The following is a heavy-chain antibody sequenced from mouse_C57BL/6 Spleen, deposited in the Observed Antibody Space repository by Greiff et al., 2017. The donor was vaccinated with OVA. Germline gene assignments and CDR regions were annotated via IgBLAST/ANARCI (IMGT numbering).Heavy chain of an antibody. V-gene: IGHV1-26*01. D-gene: IGHD4-1*01. J-gene: IGHJ2*01. Sequence: VQLQQSGPELVKPGASVKISCKASGYTFTDYYMNWVKQSHGKSLEWIGDINPNNGGTSYNQKFKGKATLTVDKSPSTAYMELRSLTSEDSAVYYCARSGYFDYWGQGTTLTVSS. CDR1: GYTFTDYY. CDR2: INPNNGGT. CDR3: ARSGYFDY.